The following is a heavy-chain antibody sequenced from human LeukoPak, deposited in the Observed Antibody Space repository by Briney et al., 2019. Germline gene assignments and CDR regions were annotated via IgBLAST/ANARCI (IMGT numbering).Heavy chain of an antibody. CDR1: GFTFTTHW. J-gene: IGHJ3*02. CDR3: ARHHGSGTYVFDI. V-gene: IGHV3-74*01. Sequence: GGSLRLSCGASGFTFTTHWIHWVRQAPGKGLVWVSRIKPDGSDTNYADSVKGRFTISRDNSKNTLYLQMNSLRAEDTAVYYCARHHGSGTYVFDIWGQGTMVTVSS. CDR2: IKPDGSDT. D-gene: IGHD3-10*01.